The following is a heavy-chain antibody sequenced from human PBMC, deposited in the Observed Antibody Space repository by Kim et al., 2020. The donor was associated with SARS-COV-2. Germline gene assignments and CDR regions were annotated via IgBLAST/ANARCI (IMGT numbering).Heavy chain of an antibody. CDR2: IIPILGIA. J-gene: IGHJ5*02. V-gene: IGHV1-69*04. D-gene: IGHD1-26*01. CDR1: GGTFSSYA. Sequence: SVKVSCKASGGTFSSYAISWVRQAPGQGLEWMGRIIPILGIANYAQKFQGRVTITADKSTSTAYMELSSLRSEDTAVYYCASLLVGVNWFDPWGQGTLVTVSS. CDR3: ASLLVGVNWFDP.